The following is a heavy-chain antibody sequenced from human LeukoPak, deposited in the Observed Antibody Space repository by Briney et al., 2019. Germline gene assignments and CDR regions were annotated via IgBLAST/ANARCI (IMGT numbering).Heavy chain of an antibody. CDR3: ARDAPPLGMDV. V-gene: IGHV3-30*04. CDR1: GLTFSTYV. CDR2: ISNDGSTK. Sequence: GGSLRLSCAASGLTFSTYVMHWVRQAPGKGLEWVAVISNDGSTKYYADSVKGRFTVSRDNSKNTVYLQMNSLRAEDTAVYYCARDAPPLGMDVWGIGTTVTVSS. J-gene: IGHJ6*04.